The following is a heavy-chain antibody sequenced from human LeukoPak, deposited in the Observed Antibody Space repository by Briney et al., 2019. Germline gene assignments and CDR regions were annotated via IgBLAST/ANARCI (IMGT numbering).Heavy chain of an antibody. J-gene: IGHJ4*02. Sequence: SETLSLTCAVYGGSFSGYYWSWIRQPPGKGLEWIGEINHSGSTNYNLSLKSRVTISVDTSKNQFSLKLSSVTAADTAVYYCARGAAAGTGYYFDYWGQGTLVTVSS. CDR1: GGSFSGYY. CDR3: ARGAAAGTGYYFDY. V-gene: IGHV4-34*01. CDR2: INHSGST. D-gene: IGHD6-13*01.